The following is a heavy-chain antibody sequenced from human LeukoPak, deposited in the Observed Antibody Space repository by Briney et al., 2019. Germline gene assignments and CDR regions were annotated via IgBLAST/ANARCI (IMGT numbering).Heavy chain of an antibody. CDR1: GGSISSYY. CDR2: IYYSGST. V-gene: IGHV4-59*07. Sequence: DTLTLPCTVSGGSISSYYWSWIRQPTGKGLEGIGYIYYSGSTNYNPSLKSRVTISLDTSKNQFSLKLSSVTVADAAVYYCARGARGWFDNWGQGTLVTVCS. D-gene: IGHD4/OR15-4a*01. CDR3: ARGARGWFDN. J-gene: IGHJ4*02.